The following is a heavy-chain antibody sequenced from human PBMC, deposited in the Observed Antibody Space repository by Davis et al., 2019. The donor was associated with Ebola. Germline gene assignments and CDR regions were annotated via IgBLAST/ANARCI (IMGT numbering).Heavy chain of an antibody. CDR1: GGTFSSYG. D-gene: IGHD3-9*01. Sequence: SVKVSCKASGGTFSSYGISWVRQAPGQGLEWMGGIIPIFDTANYAQKFQGRVTITADKFTSTAYMELSSLRSEDTAVYYCARGWGYDILTGHRGYGMDVWGQGTTVTVSS. V-gene: IGHV1-69*06. J-gene: IGHJ6*02. CDR3: ARGWGYDILTGHRGYGMDV. CDR2: IIPIFDTA.